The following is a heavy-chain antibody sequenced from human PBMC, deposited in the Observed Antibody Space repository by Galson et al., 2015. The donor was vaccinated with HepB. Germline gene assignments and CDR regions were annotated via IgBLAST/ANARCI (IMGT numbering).Heavy chain of an antibody. CDR1: GFTFSSYS. CDR3: ARGVYDYVWGTAPSVLDW. J-gene: IGHJ4*02. Sequence: SLRLSCAASGFTFSSYSMNWVRQAPGKGLEWVSYISSSSSTIYYADSVKGRFTISRDNAKNSLYLQMNSLRAEDTAVYYCARGVYDYVWGTAPSVLDWWGQGTLVTVSS. V-gene: IGHV3-48*04. D-gene: IGHD3-16*01. CDR2: ISSSSSTI.